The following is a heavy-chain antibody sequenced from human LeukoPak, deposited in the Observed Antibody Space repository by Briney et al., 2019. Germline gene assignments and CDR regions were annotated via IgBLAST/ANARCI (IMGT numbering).Heavy chain of an antibody. V-gene: IGHV4-38-2*02. D-gene: IGHD6-13*01. CDR3: ARVRHLSIAAAGYFDY. CDR1: GYSITSSYY. J-gene: IGHJ4*02. Sequence: SETLSLTCTVSGYSITSSYYWAWIRQPPGKGLEWVASISHSGTTYYNPSLKSRVTISVDTSKNQFSLKLSSVTAADTAVYYCARVRHLSIAAAGYFDYWGQGTLVTVSS. CDR2: ISHSGTT.